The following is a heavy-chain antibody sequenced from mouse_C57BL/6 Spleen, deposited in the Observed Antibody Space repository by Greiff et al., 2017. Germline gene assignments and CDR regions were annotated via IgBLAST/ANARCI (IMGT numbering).Heavy chain of an antibody. D-gene: IGHD2-4*01. Sequence: VQLQQSGAELVKPGASVKLSCKASGYTFTSYWMNWVKQRPGQGLEWIGLIHSNSGSTNYNEKFKSQATLTVDKSSSPAYMQLSSLTSEDTSVDDGARCDYDEKGYFDYWGQGTTLTVSS. V-gene: IGHV1-64*01. J-gene: IGHJ2*01. CDR1: GYTFTSYW. CDR2: IHSNSGST. CDR3: ARCDYDEKGYFDY.